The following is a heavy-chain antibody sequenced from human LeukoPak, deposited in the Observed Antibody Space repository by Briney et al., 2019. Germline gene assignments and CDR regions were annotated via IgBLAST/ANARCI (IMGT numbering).Heavy chain of an antibody. V-gene: IGHV3-48*01. CDR2: ISSSSSSI. D-gene: IGHD3-22*01. Sequence: AGGSLRLSCVASGFTISNYRMNWVRQAPGKGLEWVSNISSSSSSIFYADPVKGRFTISRDNVKNSLDLQMNSLRAEDTAVYYCAKDGYYDSSAYYYVRYFDLWGRGTLVTVSS. J-gene: IGHJ2*01. CDR3: AKDGYYDSSAYYYVRYFDL. CDR1: GFTISNYR.